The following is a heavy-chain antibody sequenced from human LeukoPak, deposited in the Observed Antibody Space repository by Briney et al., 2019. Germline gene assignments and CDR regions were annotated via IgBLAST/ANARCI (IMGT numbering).Heavy chain of an antibody. CDR3: ARESYY. D-gene: IGHD3-16*02. Sequence: GASVTVSCKASGYTFTGYYTHWVRQAPGQGLEWMGWINPNSGGTNYAQKFQGRVTITRDTSISTAYMELSRLRSDDTAVYYCARESYYWGQGTTVTVSS. V-gene: IGHV1-2*02. CDR1: GYTFTGYY. CDR2: INPNSGGT. J-gene: IGHJ4*02.